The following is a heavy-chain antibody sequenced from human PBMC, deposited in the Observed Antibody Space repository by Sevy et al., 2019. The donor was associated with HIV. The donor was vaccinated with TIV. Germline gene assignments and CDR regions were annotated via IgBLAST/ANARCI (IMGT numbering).Heavy chain of an antibody. D-gene: IGHD2-2*01. CDR2: VKHSGST. Sequence: SETLSLTCAVYGGSFSGYYWNWIRQSPDKGLEWIGEVKHSGSTHYNPSLKSRVTISVDTSKNQFSLRLNSVTAADTAVYYCARAPPVVVVPGAPSWFDPWGQGTLVTVSS. CDR1: GGSFSGYY. CDR3: ARAPPVVVVPGAPSWFDP. V-gene: IGHV4-34*01. J-gene: IGHJ5*02.